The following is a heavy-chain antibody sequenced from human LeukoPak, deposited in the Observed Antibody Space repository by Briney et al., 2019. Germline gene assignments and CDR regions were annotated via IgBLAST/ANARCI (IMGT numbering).Heavy chain of an antibody. CDR1: GFSLSTSGVG. J-gene: IGHJ4*02. D-gene: IGHD2-15*01. Sequence: SGPTLVNPTQTLTLTCTFSGFSLSTSGVGVGWIRHPPGKALEWLALIYWDDDKRYSPSLKSRLTITKDTSKNQVVLTMTNMDPVDTATYYCAHAYCSGGSCYPGFDYWGQGALVTVSS. CDR2: IYWDDDK. CDR3: AHAYCSGGSCYPGFDY. V-gene: IGHV2-5*02.